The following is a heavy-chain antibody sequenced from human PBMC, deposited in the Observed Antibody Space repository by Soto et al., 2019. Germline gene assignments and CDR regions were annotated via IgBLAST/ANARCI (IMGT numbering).Heavy chain of an antibody. CDR1: GFTVSSNY. J-gene: IGHJ4*02. V-gene: IGHV3-53*01. CDR3: ASHYFYYSSTSSRFDY. CDR2: IYSDSST. D-gene: IGHD3-22*01. Sequence: GGSLRLSCAVSGFTVSSNYMSWVRQAPGKGLEWISVIYSDSSTYYADSVKGRFTISRDNSKNTLHLQMDSLRAEDTAVYYCASHYFYYSSTSSRFDYWGQGALVTVSS.